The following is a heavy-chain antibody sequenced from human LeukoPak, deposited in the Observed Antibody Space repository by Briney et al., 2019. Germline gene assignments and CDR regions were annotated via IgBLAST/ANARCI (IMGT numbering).Heavy chain of an antibody. CDR3: ARVDYEDAFDI. CDR2: IYSGGST. V-gene: IGHV3-53*01. D-gene: IGHD3-22*01. CDR1: GFTFDDYA. Sequence: GGSLRLSCAASGFTFDDYAMHWVRQAPGKGLEWVSVIYSGGSTYYADSVKGRFTISRDNSKNTLYLQMNSLRAEDTAVYYCARVDYEDAFDIWGQGTMVTVSS. J-gene: IGHJ3*02.